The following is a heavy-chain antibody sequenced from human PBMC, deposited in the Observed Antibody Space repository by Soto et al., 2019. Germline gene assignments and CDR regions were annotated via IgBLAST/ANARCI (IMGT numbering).Heavy chain of an antibody. V-gene: IGHV1-3*01. CDR1: GYTFTSYA. CDR3: ARGGYYDSSGSRNYYYYGMNV. Sequence: ASVKVSCKASGYTFTSYAMHWVRQAPGQRLEWMGWINAGNGNTKYSQKLQGRVTMTTDTSTSTAYMELRSLRSDDTAVYYCARGGYYDSSGSRNYYYYGMNVWGQGTTVTVSS. CDR2: INAGNGNT. D-gene: IGHD3-22*01. J-gene: IGHJ6*02.